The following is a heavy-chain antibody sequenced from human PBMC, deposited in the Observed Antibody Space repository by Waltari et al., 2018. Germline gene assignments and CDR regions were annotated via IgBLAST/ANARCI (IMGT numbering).Heavy chain of an antibody. D-gene: IGHD3-10*01. CDR2: FDPEYGET. CDR3: ATFRSGDY. J-gene: IGHJ4*02. Sequence: QVQLVQSGAEVKKPGASVKVSCKVSGYTLTELSMHWVRQAPGKGLEWMGGFDPEYGETSYAQKFPGRVTMTDDTSTDTAYMELSSLSSEDTAVYYCATFRSGDYWGQGTLVTVSS. V-gene: IGHV1-24*01. CDR1: GYTLTELS.